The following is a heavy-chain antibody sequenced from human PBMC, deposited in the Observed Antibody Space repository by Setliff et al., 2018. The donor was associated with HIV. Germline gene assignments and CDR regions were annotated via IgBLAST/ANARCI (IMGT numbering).Heavy chain of an antibody. CDR3: ARDRGRRGQLWLHFYY. J-gene: IGHJ4*02. CDR2: IYTSGTT. CDR1: GGSISSGSYY. Sequence: SETLSLTCTVSGGSISSGSYYWTWIRQPAGKGLEWIGHIYTSGTTDYNPSLKSRVTISLDTSKNQFSLKLSSVTAADTAVYYCARDRGRRGQLWLHFYYWGQGTLVTVSS. D-gene: IGHD5-18*01. V-gene: IGHV4-61*09.